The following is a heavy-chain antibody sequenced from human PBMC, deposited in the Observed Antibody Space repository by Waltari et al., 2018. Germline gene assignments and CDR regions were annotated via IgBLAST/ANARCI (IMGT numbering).Heavy chain of an antibody. CDR1: GFHFGDYA. D-gene: IGHD5-18*01. CDR2: ISDTSVGP. Sequence: EVQLLESGGDLVQPGGSLRLSCVAAGFHFGDYAMIWVRQAPGSGVQWISFISDTSVGPYYPDAVEGRYTGSRENDKDAMWLQMDGLTAEDTAVYFCARDVRIDGYFYYFDRWGPGTLVSVSS. J-gene: IGHJ4*02. CDR3: ARDVRIDGYFYYFDR. V-gene: IGHV3-23*01.